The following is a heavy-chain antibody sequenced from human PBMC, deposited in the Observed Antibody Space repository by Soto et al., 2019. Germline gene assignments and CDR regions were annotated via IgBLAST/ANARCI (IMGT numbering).Heavy chain of an antibody. J-gene: IGHJ3*02. Sequence: ASVKVSCKASGYTFTSYYMHWVRQAPGQGLEWMGIINPSGGSTSYAQKFQGRVTMTRDTSTSTVYMELSSLRSEDTAVYYCARDLGDIVVVPAAPVGDAFDIWGQGTMVTVSS. D-gene: IGHD2-2*01. CDR2: INPSGGST. CDR1: GYTFTSYY. CDR3: ARDLGDIVVVPAAPVGDAFDI. V-gene: IGHV1-46*01.